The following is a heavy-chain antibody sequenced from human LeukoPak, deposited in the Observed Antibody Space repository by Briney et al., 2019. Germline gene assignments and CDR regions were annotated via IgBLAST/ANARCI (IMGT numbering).Heavy chain of an antibody. CDR1: RFTFSSYG. Sequence: GGSLRLSCAASRFTFSSYGMHWVRQAPGKGLEWVAVISYDGSNKYYADSVKGRFTISRDNSKNTLYLQMNSQRPEDTAVYYCAPENLDYWGQGTLVTVSS. CDR2: ISYDGSNK. J-gene: IGHJ4*02. V-gene: IGHV3-30*03. CDR3: APENLDY.